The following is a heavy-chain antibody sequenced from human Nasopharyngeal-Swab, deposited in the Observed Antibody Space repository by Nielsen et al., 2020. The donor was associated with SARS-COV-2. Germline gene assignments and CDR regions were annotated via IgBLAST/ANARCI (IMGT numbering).Heavy chain of an antibody. CDR2: ISSSSSYI. CDR1: GFTFSSYS. CDR3: ARAEVGAYAFDI. V-gene: IGHV3-21*01. J-gene: IGHJ3*02. D-gene: IGHD1-26*01. Sequence: GRSLRLSCAASGFTFSSYSMNWVRQAPGKGLEWVSSISSSSSYIYYADSVKGRFTISRDNAKNSLYLQMNSLRAEDTAVYYCARAEVGAYAFDIWGQGTMVTVSS.